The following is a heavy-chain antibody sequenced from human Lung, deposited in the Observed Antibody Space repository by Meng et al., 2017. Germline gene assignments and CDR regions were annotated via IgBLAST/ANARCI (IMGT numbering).Heavy chain of an antibody. D-gene: IGHD6-13*01. CDR2: INPKSGDT. J-gene: IGHJ4*02. CDR3: ARDEDISAAGKLFGDY. V-gene: IGHV1-2*06. Sequence: GQLVQSGAEVKKPGASVKVSCKASGYTFPDYWLHWVRRAPGQGLEWMGRINPKSGDTHYAQRFQGRVTMTGDTSISTAYMELSGLRSDDTAMYCCARDEDISAAGKLFGDYWGQGTLVTVSS. CDR1: GYTFPDYW.